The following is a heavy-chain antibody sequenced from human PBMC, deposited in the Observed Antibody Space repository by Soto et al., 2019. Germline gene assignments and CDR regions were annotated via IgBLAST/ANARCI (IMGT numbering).Heavy chain of an antibody. V-gene: IGHV1-18*01. J-gene: IGHJ4*02. CDR2: ISTYNGNT. CDR3: ARDTSNYFDF. CDR1: GYTFNTYY. D-gene: IGHD2-2*01. Sequence: QVQLVQSGAEVKKPGASVKVSCKASGYTFNTYYNSWLRQAPGQGLEWIGWISTYNGNTNYVPKFQGRITMTTDTSTSTAYMELRSLRSDDTALYFCARDTSNYFDFWGQGTPVTVSS.